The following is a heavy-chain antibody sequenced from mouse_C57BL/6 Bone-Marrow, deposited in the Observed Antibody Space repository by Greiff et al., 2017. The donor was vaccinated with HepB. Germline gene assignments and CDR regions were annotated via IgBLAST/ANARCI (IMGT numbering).Heavy chain of an antibody. J-gene: IGHJ2*01. CDR3: ALRRGVFDY. V-gene: IGHV1-81*01. CDR1: GYTFTSYG. D-gene: IGHD2-12*01. Sequence: VKLLESGAELARPGASVKLSCKASGYTFTSYGISWVKQRTGQGLEWIGEIYPRSGNTYYNEKFKGKATLNADKTSSTAYMELRSLTSEDSAVYFCALRRGVFDYWGQGTTLTVSS. CDR2: IYPRSGNT.